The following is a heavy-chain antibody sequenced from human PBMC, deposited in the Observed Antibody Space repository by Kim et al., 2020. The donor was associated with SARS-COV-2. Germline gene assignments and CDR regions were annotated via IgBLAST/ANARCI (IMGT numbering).Heavy chain of an antibody. J-gene: IGHJ4*01. Sequence: GGSLRLSCAASGFTFSTYAMNWVRQAPGKGLEWVAFISYDGSNEDYADSVKGRFTISRDNSKNTLYLQMNSLRTEDTAVYYCAKVLGKRGTGEIFDYWG. CDR2: ISYDGSNE. CDR1: GFTFSTYA. D-gene: IGHD3-16*01. CDR3: AKVLGKRGTGEIFDY. V-gene: IGHV3-30*18.